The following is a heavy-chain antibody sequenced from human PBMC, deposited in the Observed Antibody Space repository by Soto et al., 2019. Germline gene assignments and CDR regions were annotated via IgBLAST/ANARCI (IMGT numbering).Heavy chain of an antibody. J-gene: IGHJ6*04. CDR1: GYTFTRSG. CDR2: ISTYNGDT. CDR3: AREGVAPYYYYGIDV. V-gene: IGHV1-18*01. Sequence: QVQLVQSGAEVKKPGASVKVSGKASGYTFTRSGISWVRQAPGQGLEWMGWISTYNGDTNYAQTFQDRGTMTTDTSTSTAYMELRSLRSDDTGVYYCAREGVAPYYYYGIDVWGSGTPVSVSS.